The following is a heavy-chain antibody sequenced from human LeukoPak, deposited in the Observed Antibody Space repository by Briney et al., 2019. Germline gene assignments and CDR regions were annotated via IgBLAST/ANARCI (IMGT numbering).Heavy chain of an antibody. J-gene: IGHJ3*02. D-gene: IGHD2-15*01. Sequence: SETLSLTCTVSGGSISSYYWSWIRQPPGKGLEWIGYIYYSGSTNYNPSLKSRVTISVDTSKNQFSLKLSSVTAADTAVYYCARHKGCSDAFDIWGQGTMVTVSS. CDR3: ARHKGCSDAFDI. CDR1: GGSISSYY. V-gene: IGHV4-59*08. CDR2: IYYSGST.